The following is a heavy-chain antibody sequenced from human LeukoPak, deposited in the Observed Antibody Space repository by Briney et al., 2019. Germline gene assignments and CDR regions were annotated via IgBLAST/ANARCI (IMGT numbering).Heavy chain of an antibody. CDR1: GFTFSSYA. V-gene: IGHV3-64*01. Sequence: GGSLRLSCAASGFTFSSYAMHWVRQAPGKGLEYVSAISSNGGSTYYANSVKGRFTISRDNSKNTLYLQMGSLRAEDTAVYYCARDHYYYCTAVWGQGTTATASS. J-gene: IGHJ6*02. CDR3: ARDHYYYCTAV. CDR2: ISSNGGST.